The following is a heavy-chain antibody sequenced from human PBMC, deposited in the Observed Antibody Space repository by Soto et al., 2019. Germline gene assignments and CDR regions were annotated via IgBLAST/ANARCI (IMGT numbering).Heavy chain of an antibody. D-gene: IGHD6-19*01. CDR2: IFQSGST. CDR1: GGTIRSPDW. CDR3: ARGRGRYSSGWSWFDP. Sequence: QVQLQESGPGLVEPSGTLSLTCGVSGGTIRSPDWWTWVRQPPGKGLAWIGEIFQSGSTNYTPSLESRVTISVDKSKNQFSLTWTSVTAADTAVYFCARGRGRYSSGWSWFDPWGQGILVTVSS. V-gene: IGHV4-4*02. J-gene: IGHJ5*02.